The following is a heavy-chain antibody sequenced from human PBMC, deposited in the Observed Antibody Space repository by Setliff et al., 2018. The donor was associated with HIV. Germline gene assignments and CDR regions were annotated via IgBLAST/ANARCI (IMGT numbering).Heavy chain of an antibody. CDR2: IYYSGST. CDR3: ATSPAGEILGSRPFYFDY. D-gene: IGHD3-10*01. Sequence: SETLSLTCSVSGGSISSSSYYWGWIRQPPGKGLEWIGSIYYSGSTYYSPSLKSRVTISEDTSKNQSSLKMRSVTAADTAVYYCATSPAGEILGSRPFYFDYWGQGTLVTVSS. V-gene: IGHV4-39*07. CDR1: GGSISSSSYY. J-gene: IGHJ4*02.